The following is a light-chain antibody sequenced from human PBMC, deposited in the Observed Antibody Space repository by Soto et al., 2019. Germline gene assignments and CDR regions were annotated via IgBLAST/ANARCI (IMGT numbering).Light chain of an antibody. V-gene: IGKV3-15*01. CDR2: GAS. CDR3: QQYDSWPLLS. CDR1: QSISTY. J-gene: IGKJ4*01. Sequence: DIVMTQSPATLSVSPGERATLSCRASQSISTYLAWYQQKPGQGPRVLIYGASTRATGIPARFRGSGSGTEFTLSISSLQSEDFAVYYCQQYDSWPLLSFGGGTKVEIK.